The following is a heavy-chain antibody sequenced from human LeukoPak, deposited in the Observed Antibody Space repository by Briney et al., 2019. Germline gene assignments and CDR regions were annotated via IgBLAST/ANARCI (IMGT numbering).Heavy chain of an antibody. CDR1: GFTFINYE. CDR3: ARALPSSWYYFDY. V-gene: IGHV3-48*03. CDR2: ISSSGTTK. Sequence: GGSLRLSCAASGFTFINYEMYWVRQAPGKGLEWVSYISSSGTTKYYADSVKGRFTISRDNAKNSLYLQMNSLRADDTAVYYCARALPSSWYYFDYWGQGTLVTVSS. D-gene: IGHD6-13*01. J-gene: IGHJ4*02.